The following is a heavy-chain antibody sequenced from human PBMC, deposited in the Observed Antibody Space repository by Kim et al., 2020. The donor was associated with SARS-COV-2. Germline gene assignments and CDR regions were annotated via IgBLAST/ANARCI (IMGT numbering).Heavy chain of an antibody. CDR2: INTKTGNP. V-gene: IGHV7-4-1*02. CDR1: GYTFTSSA. CDR3: ARELEYFDTTGYHNWFDP. D-gene: IGHD3-22*01. Sequence: ASVKVSCKASGYTFTSSAINWVRQAPGQGLEWMGWINTKTGNPTYGQGFTGRFVFSLDTSDSTAYLQISSLKADDTAVYYCARELEYFDTTGYHNWFDPWGQGTLVTVSS. J-gene: IGHJ5*02.